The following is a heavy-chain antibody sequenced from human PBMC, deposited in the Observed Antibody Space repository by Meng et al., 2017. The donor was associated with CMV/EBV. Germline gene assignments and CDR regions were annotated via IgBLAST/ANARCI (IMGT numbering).Heavy chain of an antibody. D-gene: IGHD3-22*01. CDR1: SYA. CDR3: AREPKDYYYDSSGYSNWFDP. Sequence: SYAISWVRQAPGRGLEWMGGIIPIFGTANYAQKLQGRGTITADKSTSTAYMELSSLRSEDTAVYYCAREPKDYYYDSSGYSNWFDPWGQGTLVTVSS. J-gene: IGHJ5*02. V-gene: IGHV1-69*06. CDR2: IIPIFGTA.